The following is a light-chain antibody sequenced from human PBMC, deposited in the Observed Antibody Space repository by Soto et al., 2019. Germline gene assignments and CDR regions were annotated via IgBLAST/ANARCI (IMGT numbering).Light chain of an antibody. Sequence: DIKMTQSPSSLSASVGDRVTITCQASQDIRNSLNWYQQNPGNAPELLIYDAHNLVTGVPSRFSGSGAGTDFTLTISSPQPDDIETYFCQHYNNLPPTFGPGTNVDIK. CDR3: QHYNNLPPT. CDR1: QDIRNS. J-gene: IGKJ3*01. CDR2: DAH. V-gene: IGKV1-33*01.